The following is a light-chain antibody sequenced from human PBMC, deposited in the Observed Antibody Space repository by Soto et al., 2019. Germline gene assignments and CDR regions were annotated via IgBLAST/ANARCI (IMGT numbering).Light chain of an antibody. CDR1: QDIYSW. J-gene: IGKJ1*01. CDR2: DAS. CDR3: QRYNSNSRT. V-gene: IGKV1-5*01. Sequence: DIQLTQSPSTRSASVGDRVTITCRASQDIYSWVAWYQQKPGKAPKFLIYDASILHSGVPSRLSGSGSGTEFTLTLSSLQPDDFATYYCQRYNSNSRTFGQWTTVDFK.